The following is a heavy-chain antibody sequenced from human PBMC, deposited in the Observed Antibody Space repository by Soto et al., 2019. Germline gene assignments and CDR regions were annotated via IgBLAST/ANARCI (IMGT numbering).Heavy chain of an antibody. D-gene: IGHD4-17*01. Sequence: PGGSLRLSCAASGFTFSNAWMNWVRQAPGKGLEWVGRIKSKTDGGTTDYAAPVKGRFTISRDDSKNTLYLQMNSLKTEDTAVYYCTTDVSTRYGDYMYYFDYWGQGTLVTVSS. CDR1: GFTFSNAW. J-gene: IGHJ4*02. CDR3: TTDVSTRYGDYMYYFDY. CDR2: IKSKTDGGTT. V-gene: IGHV3-15*07.